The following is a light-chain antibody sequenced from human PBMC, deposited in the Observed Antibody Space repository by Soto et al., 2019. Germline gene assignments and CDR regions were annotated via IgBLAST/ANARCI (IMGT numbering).Light chain of an antibody. V-gene: IGLV1-47*01. CDR1: TSNIGSSS. CDR3: ATWDDSLSGPV. J-gene: IGLJ2*01. Sequence: QSVLRQPPSASGTPGQSVTISCSGSTSNIGSSSVYWYQQLPGTAPKVFIYENNRRPSGVPDRCSGSKSGTSASLAISGLRSEDDADYYCATWDDSLSGPVFGGGTKLTVL. CDR2: ENN.